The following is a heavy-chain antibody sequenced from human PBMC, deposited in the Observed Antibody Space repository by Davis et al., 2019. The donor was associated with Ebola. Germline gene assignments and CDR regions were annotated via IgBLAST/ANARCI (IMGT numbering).Heavy chain of an antibody. CDR3: ARDLRYEYYYYGMDV. CDR2: ISGSGGST. D-gene: IGHD4-17*01. CDR1: GFTFSSYA. V-gene: IGHV3-23*01. J-gene: IGHJ6*02. Sequence: GGSLRLSCAASGFTFSSYAMSWVRQAPGKGLEWVSAISGSGGSTYYADSVKGQFTISRDNSKNTLYLQMNSLRAEDTAVYYCARDLRYEYYYYGMDVWGQGTTVTVSS.